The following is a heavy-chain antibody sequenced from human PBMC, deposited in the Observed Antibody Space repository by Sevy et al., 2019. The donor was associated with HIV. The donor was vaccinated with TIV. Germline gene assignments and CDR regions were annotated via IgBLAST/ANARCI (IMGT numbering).Heavy chain of an antibody. Sequence: GGSLRLSCAASGFTFSDYSMNWVRLAPGKGLAWVSSISSTGNYIYYADSVKGRFTISRDNARNSVYLQMDSLRVEETAIYYCARDILLGELSYISGWFDPWGQGTLVTVSS. CDR1: GFTFSDYS. D-gene: IGHD3-16*02. V-gene: IGHV3-21*01. CDR3: ARDILLGELSYISGWFDP. CDR2: ISSTGNYI. J-gene: IGHJ5*02.